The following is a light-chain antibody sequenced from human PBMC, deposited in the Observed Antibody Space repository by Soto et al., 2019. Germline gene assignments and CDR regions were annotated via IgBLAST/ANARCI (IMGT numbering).Light chain of an antibody. Sequence: DIMVTQSPATLSLSPGESATLSCRASQSIGHFLVWYQQKPGQAPRLLISDASKRATGIPARFIGIGSGTDFTLTINSLPPEDSAIYYCQQRSNWPVSFGGGTKVEIK. CDR2: DAS. J-gene: IGKJ4*01. V-gene: IGKV3-11*01. CDR1: QSIGHF. CDR3: QQRSNWPVS.